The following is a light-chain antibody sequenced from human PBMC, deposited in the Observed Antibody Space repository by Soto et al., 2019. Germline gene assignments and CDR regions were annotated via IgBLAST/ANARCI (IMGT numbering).Light chain of an antibody. V-gene: IGKV3D-15*01. CDR1: QTVRDN. Sequence: EVVMTQSPATLSVSPGERATLSCRASQTVRDNLGWYQQKPGQPPRLLIYGATTRATGIPARFSGSGSGTEFTLTISSLQPDDFATYYCQQYNSYWTFGQGTKVDIK. CDR3: QQYNSYWT. J-gene: IGKJ1*01. CDR2: GAT.